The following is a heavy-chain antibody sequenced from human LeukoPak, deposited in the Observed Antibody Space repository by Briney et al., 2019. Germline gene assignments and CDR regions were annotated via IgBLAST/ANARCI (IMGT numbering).Heavy chain of an antibody. Sequence: KPSETLSLTCTVSGGSISSYYWSWIRQPPGKGLQWIGYIYYSGSTNYNPSLKSRVTISVDTSKNQFSLKLSSVTAADTAVYYCARDRSGYSYGLGAFDIWGQGTMVTVSS. CDR3: ARDRSGYSYGLGAFDI. J-gene: IGHJ3*02. CDR2: IYYSGST. V-gene: IGHV4-59*01. D-gene: IGHD5-18*01. CDR1: GGSISSYY.